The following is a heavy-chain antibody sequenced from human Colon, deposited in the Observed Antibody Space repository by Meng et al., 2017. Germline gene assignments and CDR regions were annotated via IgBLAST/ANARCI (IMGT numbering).Heavy chain of an antibody. D-gene: IGHD6-19*01. J-gene: IGHJ5*02. CDR2: IYYSGST. Sequence: QVQLQESGQGLVKPSETLSLTCTVSGGSISSYYWSWIRQPPGKGLEWIGYIYYSGSTNYNPSLKSRVTISVDTSKNQFSLKLSSVTAADTAVYYCARDSSGGYNWFDPWGQGTLVTVSS. CDR3: ARDSSGGYNWFDP. CDR1: GGSISSYY. V-gene: IGHV4-59*01.